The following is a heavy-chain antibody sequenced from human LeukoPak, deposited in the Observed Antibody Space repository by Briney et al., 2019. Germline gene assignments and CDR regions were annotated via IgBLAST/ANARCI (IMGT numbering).Heavy chain of an antibody. Sequence: GESLKISCKGSGYSFTSYWIGWVRQMPGKGLEWMGIIYPGDSDTRYSPSFQGQATISADKSISTAYLQWSSLKASDTAMYYCARRSPFIAAAGTHWFDPWGRGTLVTVSS. V-gene: IGHV5-51*01. D-gene: IGHD6-13*01. CDR2: IYPGDSDT. CDR1: GYSFTSYW. J-gene: IGHJ5*02. CDR3: ARRSPFIAAAGTHWFDP.